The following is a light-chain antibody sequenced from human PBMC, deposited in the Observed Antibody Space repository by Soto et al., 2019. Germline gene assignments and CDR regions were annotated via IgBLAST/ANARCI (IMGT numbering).Light chain of an antibody. V-gene: IGKV3-11*01. Sequence: EVALTQSPVTLSLSPGERATLSCRASQSFRGLLAWYQQKPGQAPRLLIYDAYNRATGIPPRFSGSGSGTDFTLTISSLEPEDYAVYYCQQRHMWPITFGQGTRLEIK. CDR1: QSFRGL. CDR3: QQRHMWPIT. J-gene: IGKJ5*01. CDR2: DAY.